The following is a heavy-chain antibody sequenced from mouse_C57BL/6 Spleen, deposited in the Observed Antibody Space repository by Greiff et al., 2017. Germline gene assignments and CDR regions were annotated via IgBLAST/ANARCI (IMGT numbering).Heavy chain of an antibody. CDR3: ARDQMYYYGSSYVWFAY. D-gene: IGHD1-1*01. V-gene: IGHV5-4*01. CDR1: GFTFSSYA. J-gene: IGHJ3*01. Sequence: EVKLMESGGGLVKPGGSLKLSCAASGFTFSSYAMSWVRQTPEKRLEWVATISDGGSYTYYPDNVKGRFNISRDNAKNNLYLQMSHLKSEDTAMYYCARDQMYYYGSSYVWFAYWGQGTLVTVSA. CDR2: ISDGGSYT.